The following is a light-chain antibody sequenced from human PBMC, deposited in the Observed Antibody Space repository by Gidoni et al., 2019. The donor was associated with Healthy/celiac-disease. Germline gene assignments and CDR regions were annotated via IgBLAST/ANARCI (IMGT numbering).Light chain of an antibody. Sequence: SYELPQPPSVSVSPGQTARITCSGDALPKQYAYWYQQKPGQAPVLVIYKDSERPSGIPERFSGSSSGKTVTLTISGVQAEDEADYYCQSADSSGTYAVFGGGTQLTVL. CDR3: QSADSSGTYAV. J-gene: IGLJ7*01. CDR2: KDS. V-gene: IGLV3-25*03. CDR1: ALPKQY.